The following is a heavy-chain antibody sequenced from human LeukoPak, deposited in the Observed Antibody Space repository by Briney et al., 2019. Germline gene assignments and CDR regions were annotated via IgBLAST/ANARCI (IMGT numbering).Heavy chain of an antibody. CDR3: ARALPGTDP. D-gene: IGHD1-1*01. Sequence: SGGPLRLSCAASGFIFCSYSMIWAPHAPGKGLVWVSSISSSSSYIYYADSVKGRFTISRDNVKISLYLQMNSLRAEDTAVYYCARALPGTDPWGQGTLVTVSS. J-gene: IGHJ5*02. CDR2: ISSSSSYI. CDR1: GFIFCSYS. V-gene: IGHV3-21*01.